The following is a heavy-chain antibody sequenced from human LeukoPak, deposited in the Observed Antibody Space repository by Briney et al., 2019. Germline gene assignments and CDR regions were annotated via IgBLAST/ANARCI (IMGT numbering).Heavy chain of an antibody. Sequence: SETLSLTCTVFGGSVSSGSYYWSWIRQPPGKGLEWIGNNNPSLKSRVTISVDTSKNQFSLKLNSETAADTAVYYCARAHASRRIDYWGQGTLVTVSS. J-gene: IGHJ4*02. V-gene: IGHV4-61*01. D-gene: IGHD2-2*01. CDR1: GGSVSSGSYY. CDR3: ARAHASRRIDY.